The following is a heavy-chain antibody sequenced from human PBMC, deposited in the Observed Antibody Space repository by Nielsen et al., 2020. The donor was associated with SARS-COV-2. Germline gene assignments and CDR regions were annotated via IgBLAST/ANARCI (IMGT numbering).Heavy chain of an antibody. J-gene: IGHJ6*03. Sequence: ETLSLTCTVSGGSISSYYWSWIRQPPGKGLEWIGYIYYGGTTNHNPSLKSRVTISVDTSKNQLSLKLRSVTAADTAVYYCAREGVGATAYYYYYYMDVWGKGTTVTVSS. D-gene: IGHD1-26*01. V-gene: IGHV4-59*01. CDR1: GGSISSYY. CDR2: IYYGGTT. CDR3: AREGVGATAYYYYYYMDV.